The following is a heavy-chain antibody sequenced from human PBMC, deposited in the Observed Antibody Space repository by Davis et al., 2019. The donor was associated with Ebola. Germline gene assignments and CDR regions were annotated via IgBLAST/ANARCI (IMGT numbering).Heavy chain of an antibody. CDR3: VRGFRYGFDS. CDR2: LGTSTDK. J-gene: IGHJ4*02. V-gene: IGHV3-23*01. CDR1: GFVFSNYV. Sequence: GESLKISCAASGFVFSNYVMSWVRQAPGKGLEWVSTLGTSTDKYYADSVKGRFTIPRDHSKNTLYLQMNSLSAEDTAIYYCVRGFRYGFDSWGLGTLVTVSS. D-gene: IGHD5-18*01.